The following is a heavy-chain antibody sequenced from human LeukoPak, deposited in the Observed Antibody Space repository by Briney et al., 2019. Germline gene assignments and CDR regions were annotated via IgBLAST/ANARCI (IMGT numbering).Heavy chain of an antibody. V-gene: IGHV3-23*01. CDR2: ISGSGVST. CDR1: GFTFSSYA. J-gene: IGHJ4*02. CDR3: ATSTQWLVTIDY. Sequence: TGESLRLSCPASGFTFSSYAMTWVRQAPGKGLEWVSGISGSGVSTYYADSVKGRFTISRDNSKNTLYLQMNSLRAEDTAVYYCATSTQWLVTIDYWGQGTLVTVSS. D-gene: IGHD6-19*01.